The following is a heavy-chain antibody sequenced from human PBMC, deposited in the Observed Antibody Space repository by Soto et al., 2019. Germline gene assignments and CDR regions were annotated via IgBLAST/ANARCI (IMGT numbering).Heavy chain of an antibody. CDR3: VRIPRYSFPTSDDLDS. CDR2: ITPIYPTT. CDR1: GGTFYTYT. D-gene: IGHD5-18*01. V-gene: IGHV1-69*15. J-gene: IGHJ4*02. Sequence: QVQLVQSGAEVRKPGSSVQVSCTASGGTFYTYTFSWVRQAPGQGLEWMGSITPIYPTTNYAEKFQGRLTVTADGSTNTAYMELNSLTSEDTAVYYCVRIPRYSFPTSDDLDSWGQGTLVTVSS.